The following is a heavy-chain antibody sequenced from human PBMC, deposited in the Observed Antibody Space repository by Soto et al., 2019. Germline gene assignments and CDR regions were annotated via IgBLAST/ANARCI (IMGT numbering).Heavy chain of an antibody. D-gene: IGHD2-15*01. CDR2: ISYDGSDR. CDR1: GFTFSDYG. J-gene: IGHJ4*02. V-gene: IGHV3-30*03. CDR3: ARSTYCNGGSCFPQY. Sequence: QVQVEEFGGGVVRPGRSLRLSCEGPGFTFSDYGFHWVRQAPGKGLEWVAMISYDGSDRYYRDSVQGRFTISRDDSKNIVYLQMNSLRAEDTATYYCARSTYCNGGSCFPQYWGPGTLVTVSS.